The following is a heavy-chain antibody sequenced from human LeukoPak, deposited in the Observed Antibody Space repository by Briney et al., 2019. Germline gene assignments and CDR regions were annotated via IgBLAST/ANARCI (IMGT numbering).Heavy chain of an antibody. V-gene: IGHV5-51*01. CDR2: VYPGDSDT. CDR1: GYTFTTYW. CDR3: LRQAYFGAGTHFYQYYFDH. Sequence: GESLKISGKGYGYTFTTYWIGWVRQMPGKGREWIGIVYPGDSDTRYSPSFQGQVTISPDKCINTAHLQGSSLNDSDTAICHCLRQAYFGAGTHFYQYYFDHRGQGTLVTVSS. J-gene: IGHJ4*02. D-gene: IGHD2/OR15-2a*01.